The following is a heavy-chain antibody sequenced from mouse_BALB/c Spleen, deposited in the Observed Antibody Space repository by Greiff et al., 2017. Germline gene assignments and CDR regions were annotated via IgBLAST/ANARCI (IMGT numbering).Heavy chain of an antibody. V-gene: IGHV5-6-5*01. CDR2: ISSGGST. J-gene: IGHJ2*01. CDR3: ARGDYYYGEGFDY. CDR1: GFTFSSYA. Sequence: DVKLVESGGGLVKPGGSLKLSCAASGFTFSSYAMSWVRQTPEKRLEWVASISSGGSTYYPDSVKGRFTISRDNARNILYLQMSSLRSEDTAMYYCARGDYYYGEGFDYWGQGTTLTVSS. D-gene: IGHD1-1*01.